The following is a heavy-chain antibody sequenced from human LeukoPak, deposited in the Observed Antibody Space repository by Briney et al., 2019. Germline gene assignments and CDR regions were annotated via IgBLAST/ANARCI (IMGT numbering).Heavy chain of an antibody. Sequence: GGSLRLSCTASGFTFGDYAMSWVRQAPGKGLEWVGFIRSKAYGGTTEYAASVKGRFTISRDDSKSIAYLQMNSLKTEDTAVYYCTRVSEGSGSYLLYYYYYMDVWGKGTTVTISS. CDR2: IRSKAYGGTT. J-gene: IGHJ6*03. CDR1: GFTFGDYA. V-gene: IGHV3-49*04. D-gene: IGHD3-10*01. CDR3: TRVSEGSGSYLLYYYYYMDV.